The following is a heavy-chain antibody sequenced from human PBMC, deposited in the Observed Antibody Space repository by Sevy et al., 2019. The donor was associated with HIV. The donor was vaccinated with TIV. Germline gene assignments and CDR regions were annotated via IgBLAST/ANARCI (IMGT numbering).Heavy chain of an antibody. Sequence: SETLSLTCTLSGGSISSYYWSWIRQPPGKGLEWIGYIYYSGSTNYNPSLKSRVTISVDTSKNQFSLKLSSVTAADTAVYYCARETTVTKGAFDIWGQGTMVTVSS. CDR1: GGSISSYY. D-gene: IGHD4-17*01. CDR2: IYYSGST. J-gene: IGHJ3*02. CDR3: ARETTVTKGAFDI. V-gene: IGHV4-59*01.